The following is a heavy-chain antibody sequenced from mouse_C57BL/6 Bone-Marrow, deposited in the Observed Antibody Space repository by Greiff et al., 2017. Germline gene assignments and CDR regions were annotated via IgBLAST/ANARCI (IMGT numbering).Heavy chain of an antibody. Sequence: QVQLQQSGAELVRPGASVKLSCKASGYTFTDYYINWVKQRPGQGLEWIARIDPGSGNTYYNEKFKGKATLTAEKSSSTAYMQRSSLTSEDSAVYFCAKVDGNYAFDYWGQGTTLTVSS. CDR3: AKVDGNYAFDY. CDR1: GYTFTDYY. D-gene: IGHD2-1*01. CDR2: IDPGSGNT. V-gene: IGHV1-76*01. J-gene: IGHJ2*01.